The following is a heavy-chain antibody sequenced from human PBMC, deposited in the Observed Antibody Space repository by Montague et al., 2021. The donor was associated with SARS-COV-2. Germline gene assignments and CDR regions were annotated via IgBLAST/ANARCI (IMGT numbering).Heavy chain of an antibody. Sequence: VKSTQTLTLTCTFSGFSLSTSGMCVSWIRQPPGKALEWLARIDWDDDKYYSTSLKTRLTISKDTSKNQVVLTMTNMDPVDTATYYCARVSSSWSQDYYYYMDVWGKGTTVTVSS. D-gene: IGHD6-13*01. CDR2: IDWDDDK. J-gene: IGHJ6*03. CDR3: ARVSSSWSQDYYYYMDV. V-gene: IGHV2-70*11. CDR1: GFSLSTSGMC.